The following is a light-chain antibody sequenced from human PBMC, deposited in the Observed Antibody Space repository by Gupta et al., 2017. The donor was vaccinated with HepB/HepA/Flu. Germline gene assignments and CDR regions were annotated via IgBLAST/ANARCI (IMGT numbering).Light chain of an antibody. Sequence: QSALTQPTSVSGSPGKSNIISCTGTSSDVGGYNYVSWYQQHPGKAPKLMNNDVSNRPSGVSNRFSGSKSGNTASLTISGLQAEDEADYYCSSYTSSSTLSVFGTGTKVTVL. J-gene: IGLJ1*01. CDR2: DVS. CDR3: SSYTSSSTLSV. V-gene: IGLV2-14*03. CDR1: SSDVGGYNY.